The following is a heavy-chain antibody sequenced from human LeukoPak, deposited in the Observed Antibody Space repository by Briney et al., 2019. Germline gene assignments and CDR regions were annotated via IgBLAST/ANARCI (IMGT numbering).Heavy chain of an antibody. J-gene: IGHJ3*02. CDR1: GGSISSGSYY. CDR2: IYTSGST. CDR3: ARESYSYGYGDAFDI. Sequence: SETLSLTCTVSGGSISSGSYYWSWIRQPAGKGLEWIGRIYTSGSTNYNPSLKSRVTISVDTSKNQFFLKLSSVTAADTAVYYCARESYSYGYGDAFDIWGQGTMVTVSS. D-gene: IGHD5-18*01. V-gene: IGHV4-61*02.